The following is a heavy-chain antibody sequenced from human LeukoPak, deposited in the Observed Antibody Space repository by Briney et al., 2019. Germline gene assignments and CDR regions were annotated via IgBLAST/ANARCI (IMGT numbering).Heavy chain of an antibody. D-gene: IGHD6-13*01. CDR2: MSFDGDSK. J-gene: IGHJ4*02. CDR3: ARGGPAAGRFDY. CDR1: GFTFSTYP. Sequence: GGSLRLSCAASGFTFSTYPMHWVRQAPGKGLEWVAVMSFDGDSKYYSDSVRGRFIVSRDNAKSTLYLQMNSLRPEDTAVYYCARGGPAAGRFDYWGQGTLVTVSS. V-gene: IGHV3-30-3*01.